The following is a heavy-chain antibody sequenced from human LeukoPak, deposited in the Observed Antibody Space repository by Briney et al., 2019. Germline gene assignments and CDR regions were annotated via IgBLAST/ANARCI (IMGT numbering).Heavy chain of an antibody. CDR3: ARDRVGATYFG. J-gene: IGHJ4*02. D-gene: IGHD1-26*01. CDR2: IYSGGST. CDR1: GFTVSSNY. Sequence: GGSLRLFCAPSGFTVSSNYVTWVRQPRGEGLEWVSIIYSGGSTSYADSIKGRFTISRDNSKNTLYLQMNSLRAEDSAVYYCARDRVGATYFGWGQGTLVTVSS. V-gene: IGHV3-53*01.